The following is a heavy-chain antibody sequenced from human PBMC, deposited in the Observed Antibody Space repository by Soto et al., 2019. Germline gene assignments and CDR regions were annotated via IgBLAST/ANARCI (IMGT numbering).Heavy chain of an antibody. Sequence: QVQLVESGGGVVQPGRSLRLSCAASGFTFSSYAMHWVRQAPGKGLEWVAVISYDGSNKYHADSVKGRFTISRDNSKNTLYLQMNSLRAEDTAVYYCARDYYDYVWGSYRSTRFDYWGQGTLVTVSS. CDR2: ISYDGSNK. CDR1: GFTFSSYA. D-gene: IGHD3-16*02. V-gene: IGHV3-30-3*01. CDR3: ARDYYDYVWGSYRSTRFDY. J-gene: IGHJ4*02.